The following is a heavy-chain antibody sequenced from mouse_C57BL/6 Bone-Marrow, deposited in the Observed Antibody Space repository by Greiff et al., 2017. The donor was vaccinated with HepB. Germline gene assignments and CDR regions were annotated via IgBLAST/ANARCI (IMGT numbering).Heavy chain of an antibody. J-gene: IGHJ4*01. CDR1: GYTFTSYW. CDR3: ARWDSNWMDY. CDR2: IDPSDSDT. V-gene: IGHV1-50*01. D-gene: IGHD2-5*01. Sequence: QVQLQQPGAELVKPGASVKLSCKASGYTFTSYWMQWVKQRPGQGLEWIGEIDPSDSDTNYNQKCKGKATLTVDTSSSTAYMQLSSLTSEDSAVYYCARWDSNWMDYWGQGTSVTVSS.